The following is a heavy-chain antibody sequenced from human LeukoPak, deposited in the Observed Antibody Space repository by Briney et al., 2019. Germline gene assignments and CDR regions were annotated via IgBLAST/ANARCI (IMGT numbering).Heavy chain of an antibody. CDR3: ARGSTIAAAGLFNY. D-gene: IGHD6-13*01. CDR2: INHSGST. J-gene: IGHJ4*02. CDR1: GGSFSGYY. Sequence: SATLSLTCAVYGGSFSGYYWSWIRQPPGKGLEWIGEINHSGSTNYNPSLKSRVTISVDTSKNQFSLKLSSVTAADTAVYYCARGSTIAAAGLFNYWGQGTLVTVST. V-gene: IGHV4-34*01.